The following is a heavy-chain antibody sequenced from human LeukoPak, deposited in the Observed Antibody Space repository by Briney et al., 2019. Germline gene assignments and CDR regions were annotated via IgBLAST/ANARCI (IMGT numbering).Heavy chain of an antibody. Sequence: PSETLSLTCTVSGGSISSGGYYWSWIRQPPGKGLEWIGYIYHSGSTYYNPSLKSRVTISVDRSKNQFSLKLSSVTAADTAVYYCAREETLNGGIDYWGQGTLVTVSS. CDR1: GGSISSGGYY. CDR2: IYHSGST. D-gene: IGHD4-23*01. CDR3: AREETLNGGIDY. J-gene: IGHJ4*02. V-gene: IGHV4-30-2*01.